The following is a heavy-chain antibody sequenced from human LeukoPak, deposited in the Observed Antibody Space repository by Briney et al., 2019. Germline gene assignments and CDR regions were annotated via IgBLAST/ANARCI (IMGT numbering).Heavy chain of an antibody. J-gene: IGHJ5*02. D-gene: IGHD3-3*01. CDR3: ARDYYDFWSGYYWFDP. Sequence: ASVKVSCKASGYTFTGYYMHWVRQAPGQGLEWMGWINPNSGGTNYAQKFQGRVTMTRDTSTSTVYMELSSLRSEDTAVYYCARDYYDFWSGYYWFDPWGQGTLVTVSS. CDR1: GYTFTGYY. CDR2: INPNSGGT. V-gene: IGHV1-2*02.